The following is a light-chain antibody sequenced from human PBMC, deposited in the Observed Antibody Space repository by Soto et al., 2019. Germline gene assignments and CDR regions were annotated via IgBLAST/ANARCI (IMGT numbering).Light chain of an antibody. Sequence: DIQMTQYPSSLSASVGDRVTSTCRASQTITNYLNWYQQKPGKAPKLLIYGASSLQSGVPSRFSGSGSGTDFTLTISSLQPEDFATYYCQQSYNTPWTFGQGTKVDIK. CDR2: GAS. CDR3: QQSYNTPWT. V-gene: IGKV1-39*01. J-gene: IGKJ1*01. CDR1: QTITNY.